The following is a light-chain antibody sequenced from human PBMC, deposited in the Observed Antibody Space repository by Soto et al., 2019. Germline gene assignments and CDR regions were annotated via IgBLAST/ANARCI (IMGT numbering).Light chain of an antibody. CDR3: CSSAPESTYV. Sequence: QSVLAQPASVSGSPGQSVIISCTGTSSDVGAYNSVSWYQQHPDKAPQLMIYKGTQRPSGVSNRFSGSTSGNAASLTISGLQAGDEADYFCCSSAPESTYVFGTGTKVTVL. CDR2: KGT. CDR1: SSDVGAYNS. V-gene: IGLV2-23*01. J-gene: IGLJ1*01.